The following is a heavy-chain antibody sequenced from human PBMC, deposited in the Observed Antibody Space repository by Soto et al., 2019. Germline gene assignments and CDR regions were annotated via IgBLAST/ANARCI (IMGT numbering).Heavy chain of an antibody. Sequence: QVQLQQWGAGPLRPLETLSLTCGVSGGSFSGYYWAWIRQSPGKGLEWIGEINDRGSINYNPSLKSRVSISVDTSKHHSSLNLRSVTAADTAVYYCARESHDILTGPPWVWYFDLWGRGTLVTVSS. CDR1: GGSFSGYY. CDR3: ARESHDILTGPPWVWYFDL. CDR2: INDRGSI. J-gene: IGHJ2*01. D-gene: IGHD3-9*01. V-gene: IGHV4-34*01.